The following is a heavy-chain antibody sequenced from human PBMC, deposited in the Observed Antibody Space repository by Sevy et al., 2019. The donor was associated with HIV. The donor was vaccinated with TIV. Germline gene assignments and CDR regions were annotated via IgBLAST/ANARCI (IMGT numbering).Heavy chain of an antibody. D-gene: IGHD6-13*01. CDR1: GGSFSGYY. Sequence: SETLSLTCAVYGGSFSGYYWSWIRQPPGKGLEWIGEINHSGSTNYNPSLKSRVTISVDTSKNQFSLKLSSVTAADTAVYYCARDPSRRRSSPPFDYWGQRTLVTVSS. CDR2: INHSGST. CDR3: ARDPSRRRSSPPFDY. J-gene: IGHJ4*02. V-gene: IGHV4-34*01.